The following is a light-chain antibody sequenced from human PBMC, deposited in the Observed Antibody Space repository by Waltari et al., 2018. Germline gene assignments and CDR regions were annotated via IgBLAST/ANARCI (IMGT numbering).Light chain of an antibody. J-gene: IGKJ1*01. CDR1: QGISSS. Sequence: AIQMTQSPSSFSASTGDRVSITCRASQGISSSLAWYQQKPGKAPKLLIYGASTLQSGVPSRFSGSGSWTDFSLTINCLQSEDCATYYCQQFYNYPCTFGQGTKVEIK. CDR2: GAS. V-gene: IGKV1-8*01. CDR3: QQFYNYPCT.